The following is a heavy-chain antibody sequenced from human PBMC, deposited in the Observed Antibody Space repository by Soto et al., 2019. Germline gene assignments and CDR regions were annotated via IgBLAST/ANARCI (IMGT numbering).Heavy chain of an antibody. Sequence: AASGFTFSSYSMNWVRQAPGKGLEWVSYISSSSGTIYYADSVKGRFTISRDNAKNSLYLQMNSLRDEDTATYYCARIRNGDAPHFDYWGQGTPVTVSS. D-gene: IGHD5-18*01. CDR1: GFTFSSYS. CDR3: ARIRNGDAPHFDY. J-gene: IGHJ4*02. V-gene: IGHV3-48*02. CDR2: ISSSSGTI.